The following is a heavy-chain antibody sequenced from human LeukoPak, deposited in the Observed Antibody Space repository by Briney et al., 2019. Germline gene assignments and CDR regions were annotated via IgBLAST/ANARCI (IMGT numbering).Heavy chain of an antibody. V-gene: IGHV4-39*07. CDR3: ARGKEWLEPFDY. J-gene: IGHJ4*02. CDR1: GGSISSSSYY. Sequence: PSETLSLTCTVSGGSISSSSYYWGWIRQPPGKGLEWIGSIYYSGSTYYNPSLKSRVTISVDTSKNQLSLKLSSVTAADTAVYYCARGKEWLEPFDYWGQGTLVTVSS. CDR2: IYYSGST. D-gene: IGHD3-3*01.